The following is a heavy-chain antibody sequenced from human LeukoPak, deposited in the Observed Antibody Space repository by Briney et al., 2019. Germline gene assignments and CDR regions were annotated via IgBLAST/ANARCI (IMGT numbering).Heavy chain of an antibody. CDR2: INHSGST. D-gene: IGHD3-16*02. CDR3: ARGLLYYDYVWGSYRKYYFDY. CDR1: GGSFSGYY. J-gene: IGHJ4*02. Sequence: KPSETLSLTCAVYGGSFSGYYWSWIRQPPGKGLEWIGEINHSGSTNYNPSLKSRVTISVDTSKNQFSLKLSSVTAADTAVYYCARGLLYYDYVWGSYRKYYFDYWGQGTLVTVSS. V-gene: IGHV4-34*01.